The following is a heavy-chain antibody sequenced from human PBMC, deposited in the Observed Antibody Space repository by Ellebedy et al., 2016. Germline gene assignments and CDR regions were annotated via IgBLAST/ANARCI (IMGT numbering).Heavy chain of an antibody. CDR2: TYYGSKWSY. CDR1: GDSVSINSGG. J-gene: IGHJ3*02. D-gene: IGHD6-19*01. CDR3: ARGWLRGSFDI. V-gene: IGHV6-1*01. Sequence: SQTLSLTCAISGDSVSINSGGWNWIRQSPERGLEWLGRTYYGSKWSYDYAVSVKSRVVINPDTSKNQFSLQLNSVTPEDTAVYYCARGWLRGSFDIWGQGTTVIVSS.